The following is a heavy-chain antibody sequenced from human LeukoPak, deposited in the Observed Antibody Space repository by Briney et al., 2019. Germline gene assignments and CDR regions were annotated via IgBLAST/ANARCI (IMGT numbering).Heavy chain of an antibody. CDR2: IRYDGSNK. CDR1: GFTFSSYG. V-gene: IGHV3-30*02. D-gene: IGHD6-19*01. Sequence: PGGSLRLSCAASGFTFSSYGMHWVRQAPGKGLEWVAFIRYDGSNKYYADSVKGRFTISRDNSKNTLYLQMNRLRAEDTAVYYCATQSTGSSWGHAFDIWGQGTMVTVSS. CDR3: ATQSTGSSWGHAFDI. J-gene: IGHJ3*02.